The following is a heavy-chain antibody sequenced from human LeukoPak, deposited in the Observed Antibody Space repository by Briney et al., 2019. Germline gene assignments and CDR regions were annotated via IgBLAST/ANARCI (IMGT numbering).Heavy chain of an antibody. CDR3: TRWTDSGSPFDY. CDR2: IRSKATSYAT. V-gene: IGHV3-73*01. J-gene: IGHJ4*02. CDR1: GFTFGGSA. D-gene: IGHD1-26*01. Sequence: GGSLRLSCAASGFTFGGSAIHWVRQASGKGLEWVGRIRSKATSYATAYAASVKGRFTLSRDDSKNTAYLQMNSLKTEDTAVYYCTRWTDSGSPFDYWGQGTLVTVSS.